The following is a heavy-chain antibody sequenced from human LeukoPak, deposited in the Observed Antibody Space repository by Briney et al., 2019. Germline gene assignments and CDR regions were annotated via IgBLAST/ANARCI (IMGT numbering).Heavy chain of an antibody. CDR3: XXXXXGHDSTXXXPXAFDY. Sequence: PGGSLRLSCVASGFTFDDYAMHWVRQPPGKGLEWVCLTXXDGSTPFCADSVKGRFTISRDNSKNSLFLQMNNLKPEDTALYYCXXXXXGHDSTXXXPXAFDYWGQGTLVTVSS. J-gene: IGHJ4*02. V-gene: IGHV3-43D*03. CDR2: TXXDGSTP. D-gene: IGHD3-22*01. CDR1: GFTFDDYA.